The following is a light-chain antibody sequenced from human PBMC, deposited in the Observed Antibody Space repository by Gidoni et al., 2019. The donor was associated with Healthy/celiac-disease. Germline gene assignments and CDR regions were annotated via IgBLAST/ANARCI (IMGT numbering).Light chain of an antibody. V-gene: IGLV1-47*01. CDR2: RNN. J-gene: IGLJ3*02. CDR3: AAWDDSLSGWV. Sequence: QSVLTQPPSASGTPGPSVTISCSGSSSNIGSNYVYWYQQLPRTAPKLLLYRNNPRPPGVPDRFSGSKSGTSASLAISGLGSEDEADYYCAAWDDSLSGWVFGGGTKLTVL. CDR1: SSNIGSNY.